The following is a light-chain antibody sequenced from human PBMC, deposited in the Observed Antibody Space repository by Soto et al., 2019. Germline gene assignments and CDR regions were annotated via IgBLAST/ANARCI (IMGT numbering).Light chain of an antibody. CDR1: SRDVGIYNY. CDR2: EVN. V-gene: IGLV2-8*01. J-gene: IGLJ2*01. Sequence: ALTQPPSASGSPGQSVTISCTGTSRDVGIYNYVSWYQQHPGKAPKLMIYEVNKRPSGVTDRFSGSKSGNTASLTVSGLQAEDEADYYCSSYAGTNNLVFGGGTKLTVL. CDR3: SSYAGTNNLV.